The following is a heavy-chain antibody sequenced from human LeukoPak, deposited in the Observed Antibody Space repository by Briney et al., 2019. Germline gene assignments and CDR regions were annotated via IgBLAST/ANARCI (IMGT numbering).Heavy chain of an antibody. CDR2: IYYSGST. CDR3: VRGESSGYYYWFDT. D-gene: IGHD3-22*01. CDR1: GGSISRYY. Sequence: PSETLSLTCTVSGGSISRYYWSWIRQPPGRGLEWIGYIYYSGSTNYNPSLKSRVIISVDTSKNQFSLNLSSVTAADTAVYYCVRGESSGYYYWFDTWGQGTLVTVSS. V-gene: IGHV4-59*08. J-gene: IGHJ5*02.